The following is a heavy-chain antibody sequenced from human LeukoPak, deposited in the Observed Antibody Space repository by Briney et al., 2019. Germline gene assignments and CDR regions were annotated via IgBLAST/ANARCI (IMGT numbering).Heavy chain of an antibody. J-gene: IGHJ4*02. V-gene: IGHV3-64*01. CDR3: ARRVTYSGAYDY. Sequence: GGSLRLSCSASGFTFSSFSMDWVRQAPGKGLEYVSGISGNADSTFYAKSVRGRFTISRDNSQSTMYLQMGSLRPEDMGLFYCARRVTYSGAYDYWGQGTLVTVSA. CDR1: GFTFSSFS. CDR2: ISGNADST. D-gene: IGHD1-26*01.